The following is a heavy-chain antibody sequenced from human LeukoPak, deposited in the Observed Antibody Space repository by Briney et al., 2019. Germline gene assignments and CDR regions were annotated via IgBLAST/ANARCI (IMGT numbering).Heavy chain of an antibody. CDR1: GFTFSSYA. Sequence: GGSLRLSCAASGFTFSSYAMNWVRQAPGKGLEWVSHISSSSSTIYYADSVKGRFTISRDNAKNSLYLQMNSLRAEDTAVYYCARGRGSSWYDNWFDPWGQGTLVTVSS. CDR2: ISSSSSTI. J-gene: IGHJ5*02. CDR3: ARGRGSSWYDNWFDP. V-gene: IGHV3-48*01. D-gene: IGHD6-13*01.